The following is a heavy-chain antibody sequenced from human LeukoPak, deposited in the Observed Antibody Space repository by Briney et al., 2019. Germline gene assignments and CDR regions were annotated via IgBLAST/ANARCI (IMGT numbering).Heavy chain of an antibody. CDR2: ISSSGSTK. J-gene: IGHJ4*02. D-gene: IGHD3-22*01. V-gene: IGHV3-48*03. CDR1: GFTFSSYE. CDR3: AREGIDSSGYSFYY. Sequence: GGSLRLSCAASGFTFSSYEMHWVRQAPGKGLEWVSYISSSGSTKYYADSVKGRFTISRDNAKNSLYLQMNSLGAEDTAIYYCAREGIDSSGYSFYYWGQGTLVTVSS.